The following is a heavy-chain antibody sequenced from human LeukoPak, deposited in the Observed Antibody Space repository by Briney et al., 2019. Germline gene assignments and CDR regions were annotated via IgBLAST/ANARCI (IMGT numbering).Heavy chain of an antibody. CDR1: GGSISSSPYY. Sequence: PSETLSLTCTVSGGSISSSPYYWGWIRQPPGKGLQWIGSIYYSGSTYYNPSLKSRVTISVDPSKNQFSLKLSSVTAADTAVYYCARRCCYDILTGYDDYWGQGTLVTVSS. D-gene: IGHD3-9*01. CDR2: IYYSGST. CDR3: ARRCCYDILTGYDDY. V-gene: IGHV4-39*07. J-gene: IGHJ4*02.